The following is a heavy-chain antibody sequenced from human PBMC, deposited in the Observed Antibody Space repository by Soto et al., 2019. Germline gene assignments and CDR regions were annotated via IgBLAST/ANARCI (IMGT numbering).Heavy chain of an antibody. CDR3: THLVSTGTGGY. CDR2: INPSGGST. V-gene: IGHV1-46*03. J-gene: IGHJ4*02. CDR1: GYTFSSYY. Sequence: ASVKVSCKASGYTFSSYYMHWVRQAPGQGLEWMGIINPSGGSTSYAQKFQGRVTMTRDTSTSTVYMELSSLRSEDTAVYYCTHLVSTGTGGYWGQGTLVTVSS. D-gene: IGHD3-10*01.